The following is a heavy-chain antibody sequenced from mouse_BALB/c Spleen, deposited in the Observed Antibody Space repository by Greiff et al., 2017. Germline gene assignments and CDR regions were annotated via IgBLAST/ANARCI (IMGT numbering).Heavy chain of an antibody. CDR2: ISTYSGNT. J-gene: IGHJ2*01. V-gene: IGHV1-67*01. D-gene: IGHD1-1*01. CDR1: GYTFTDYA. CDR3: AREDYYGSSPLFDY. Sequence: QVTLKVSGPELVRPGVSVKISCKGSGYTFTDYAMHWVKQSHAKSLEWIGVISTYSGNTNYNQKFKGKATMTVDKSSSTAYMELARLTSEDSAIYYCAREDYYGSSPLFDYWGQGTTLTVSS.